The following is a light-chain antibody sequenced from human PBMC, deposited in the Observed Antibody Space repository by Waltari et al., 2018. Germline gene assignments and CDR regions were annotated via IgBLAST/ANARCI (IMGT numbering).Light chain of an antibody. CDR3: QSSDRDVIYRV. V-gene: IGLV3-25*03. CDR1: ALPDQY. Sequence: YELTQPPSMSVSPGQTARITCSGDALPDQYAYWYQQKSGQAPVLVISKDTGRPTGIPERVAGSSSGTTATLTITGVQAEDEADYYCQSSDRDVIYRVFGTGTKVTVL. CDR2: KDT. J-gene: IGLJ1*01.